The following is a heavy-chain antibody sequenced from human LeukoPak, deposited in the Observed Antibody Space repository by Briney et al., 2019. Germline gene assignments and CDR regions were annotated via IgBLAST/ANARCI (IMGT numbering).Heavy chain of an antibody. CDR2: IYTSGST. V-gene: IGHV4-61*02. CDR3: ASGNSSSSSSAFDI. Sequence: PSETLSLTCTVSGGSISSGSYYWSWIRQPAGKGLEWIGRIYTSGSTNYNPSLKSRVTMSVDTSKNQFSLKLSSVTAADTAVYYCASGNSSSSSSAFDIWGQGTMVTVSS. CDR1: GGSISSGSYY. J-gene: IGHJ3*02. D-gene: IGHD6-6*01.